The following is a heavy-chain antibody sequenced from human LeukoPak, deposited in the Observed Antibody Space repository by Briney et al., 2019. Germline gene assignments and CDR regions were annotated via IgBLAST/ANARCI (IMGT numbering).Heavy chain of an antibody. CDR2: INWNSGSI. CDR1: GFTFDDYA. Sequence: PGRSLRLSCAASGFTFDDYAMHWVRQAPGKGLEWVSGINWNSGSIGYADSVKGRFTISRDNAKNSLYPQMNSLRAEDTALYYCAKAPGLVITSYFDYWGQGTLVIVSS. CDR3: AKAPGLVITSYFDY. D-gene: IGHD3-22*01. J-gene: IGHJ4*02. V-gene: IGHV3-9*01.